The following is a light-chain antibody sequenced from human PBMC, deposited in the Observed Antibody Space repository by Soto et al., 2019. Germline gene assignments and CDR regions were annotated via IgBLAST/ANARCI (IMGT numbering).Light chain of an antibody. CDR2: AAS. J-gene: IGKJ3*01. Sequence: EIALTQSPGSLSLSPGERATLSCRASQSVSSNYLAWYQQTPGQAPRLLIYAASSRATGIPDRFSGSGSGTDFTLTISRLEPEDFALYYCQQYGSSPLTFGPGTKVDI. V-gene: IGKV3-20*01. CDR3: QQYGSSPLT. CDR1: QSVSSNY.